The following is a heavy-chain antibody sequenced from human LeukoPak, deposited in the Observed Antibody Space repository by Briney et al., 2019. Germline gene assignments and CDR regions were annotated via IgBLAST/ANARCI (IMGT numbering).Heavy chain of an antibody. D-gene: IGHD3-22*01. CDR3: TSSGWRFDY. V-gene: IGHV3-7*01. CDR1: GFTLSSYW. Sequence: GGSLRLPCVASGFTLSSYWMSWVRQAPGKGLEWVANIREDGNEKYYVDSVKGRFTISRDNAKNSLWLRMNSLRAEDTAVYCATSSGWRFDYWGQGTLVAVSS. CDR2: IREDGNEK. J-gene: IGHJ4*02.